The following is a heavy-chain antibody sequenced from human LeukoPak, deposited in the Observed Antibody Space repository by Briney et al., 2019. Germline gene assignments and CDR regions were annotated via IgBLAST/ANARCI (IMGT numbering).Heavy chain of an antibody. J-gene: IGHJ4*02. D-gene: IGHD3-10*01. CDR3: ARVEVTTDGLWGMVRGAIDY. V-gene: IGHV1-69*05. Sequence: SVKVSCKASGGTFSSYAISWVRQAPGQGLEWMGGIIPIFGTANYAQKFQGRVTITTDESTSTAYMELSSLRSDDTAVYYCARVEVTTDGLWGMVRGAIDYWGQGTLVTVSS. CDR2: IIPIFGTA. CDR1: GGTFSSYA.